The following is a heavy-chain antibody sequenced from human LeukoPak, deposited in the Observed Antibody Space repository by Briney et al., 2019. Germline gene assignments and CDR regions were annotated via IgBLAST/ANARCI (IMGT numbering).Heavy chain of an antibody. V-gene: IGHV3-23*01. CDR2: ISGSGGTT. Sequence: PGGSLRLSCAASGFTFSSYGMSWVRQAPGKGLEWVSAISGSGGTTYYADSVKGRFTISRDNSKNTLYLQMNSLRAEDTAVYYCAKGKYSSGWGFDYWGQGTLVTVSS. CDR1: GFTFSSYG. J-gene: IGHJ4*02. CDR3: AKGKYSSGWGFDY. D-gene: IGHD6-19*01.